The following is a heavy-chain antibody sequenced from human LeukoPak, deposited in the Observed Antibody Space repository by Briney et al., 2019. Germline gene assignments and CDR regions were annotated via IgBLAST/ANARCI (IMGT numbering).Heavy chain of an antibody. CDR1: GGSISSYY. J-gene: IGHJ6*02. CDR3: ARVSGSYYEPYYYYYGMDV. Sequence: SETLSLTCTVSGGSISSYYWSWIRQPPGKGLEWIGYIYYSGSTNYNPSLKSRVTISVDTSKNQFSLKLSSVTAADTAVYYCARVSGSYYEPYYYYYGMDVWGQGTTVTVSS. D-gene: IGHD1-26*01. CDR2: IYYSGST. V-gene: IGHV4-59*01.